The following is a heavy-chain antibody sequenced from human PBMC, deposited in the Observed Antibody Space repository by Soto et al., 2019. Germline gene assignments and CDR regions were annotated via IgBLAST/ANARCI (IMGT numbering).Heavy chain of an antibody. J-gene: IGHJ6*02. V-gene: IGHV3-21*03. D-gene: IGHD2-21*02. CDR2: ISTRSDV. CDR1: EFSLSTYS. CDR3: AREKTAWPLAYGLEV. Sequence: PGGSLRLSCTAPEFSLSTYSMNWVRQAPGKGLEWVSSISTRSDVYYADSVKGRFTIARDNAKNSLSLQMNSLSAEDTGVYYCAREKTAWPLAYGLEVWGQGTTVTVSS.